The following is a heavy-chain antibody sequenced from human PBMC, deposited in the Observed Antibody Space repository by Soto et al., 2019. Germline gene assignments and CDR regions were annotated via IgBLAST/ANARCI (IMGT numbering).Heavy chain of an antibody. CDR3: AREGAEMATIDY. V-gene: IGHV4-31*03. D-gene: IGHD5-12*01. CDR2: IYYSGRT. CDR1: GGSISSGGYY. J-gene: IGHJ4*02. Sequence: QVQLQESGPGLVKPSQTLSLTCTVSGGSISSGGYYWSWIRQHPGKGLEWIGYIYYSGRTYYNTSLKSRVTISVDTSKNQFSLKLSSVTAADTAVYYCAREGAEMATIDYWGQGTLVTVSS.